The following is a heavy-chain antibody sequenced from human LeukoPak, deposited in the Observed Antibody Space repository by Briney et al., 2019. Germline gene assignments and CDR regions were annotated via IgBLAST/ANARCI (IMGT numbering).Heavy chain of an antibody. CDR1: GFSFDDYV. CDR2: ISWNSGTI. V-gene: IGHV3-9*01. CDR3: ATDPSSASDTFHI. J-gene: IGHJ3*02. Sequence: GGSLRLYCAASGFSFDDYVMHWVRQAPGKGLEWVSGISWNSGTISYADSVKGRFTISRDNAKNSLYLQMNSLRPEDTALYYCATDPSSASDTFHIWGQGTMVTVSS. D-gene: IGHD6-19*01.